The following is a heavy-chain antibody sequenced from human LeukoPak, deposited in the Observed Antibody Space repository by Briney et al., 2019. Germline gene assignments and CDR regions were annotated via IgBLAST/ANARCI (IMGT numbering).Heavy chain of an antibody. CDR3: ARGEERYCSSTSCYTLFDY. Sequence: ASVKVPCKASGYTFTSYGISWVRQAPGQGLEWMGWISAYNGNTNYAQKLQGRVTMTTDTSTSTAYMELRSLRSDDTAVYYCARGEERYCSSTSCYTLFDYWGQGTLVTVSS. D-gene: IGHD2-2*02. V-gene: IGHV1-18*01. CDR2: ISAYNGNT. CDR1: GYTFTSYG. J-gene: IGHJ4*02.